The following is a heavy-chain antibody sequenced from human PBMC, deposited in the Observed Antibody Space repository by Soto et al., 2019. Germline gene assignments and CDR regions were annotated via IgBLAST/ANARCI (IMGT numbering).Heavy chain of an antibody. Sequence: GGSLRLSCAASGFTFSSYAMHWVRQAPGKGLEWVAVISYDGSNKYYADSVKGRFTISRENSKNTLYLQMNSLRAEDTAVYYCASAPVIGSYYGYYYYGMDVWGQGTTVTVSS. V-gene: IGHV3-30-3*01. D-gene: IGHD1-26*01. CDR1: GFTFSSYA. CDR2: ISYDGSNK. J-gene: IGHJ6*02. CDR3: ASAPVIGSYYGYYYYGMDV.